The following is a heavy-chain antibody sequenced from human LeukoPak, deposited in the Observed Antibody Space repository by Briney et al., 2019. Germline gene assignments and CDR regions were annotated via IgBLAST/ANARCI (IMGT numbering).Heavy chain of an antibody. V-gene: IGHV3-30*03. CDR3: ASSYFDNSLHAYDI. Sequence: PGRSLRLSCAASGFTFSSYGMHWVRQAPGKGLEWVAVISYDGSNKYYADSVKGRFTISRDNSKNTLYLQMNSLRAEDTAVYFCASSYFDNSLHAYDIWGQGTMVTVSS. D-gene: IGHD3-22*01. CDR1: GFTFSSYG. J-gene: IGHJ3*02. CDR2: ISYDGSNK.